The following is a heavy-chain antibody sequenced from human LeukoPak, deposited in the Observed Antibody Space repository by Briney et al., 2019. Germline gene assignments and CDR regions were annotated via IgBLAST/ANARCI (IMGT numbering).Heavy chain of an antibody. CDR1: VFTFNIYA. J-gene: IGHJ4*02. Sequence: GGSLRLSCAASVFTFNIYAIIWVRQAPGKGLEWVSAISGSGGSTYYADSVKGRFTISRDNSKNTLYLQMNSLRAEDTAVYYCAKDGIAARRGHWGQGTLVTVSS. CDR3: AKDGIAARRGH. V-gene: IGHV3-23*01. D-gene: IGHD6-6*01. CDR2: ISGSGGST.